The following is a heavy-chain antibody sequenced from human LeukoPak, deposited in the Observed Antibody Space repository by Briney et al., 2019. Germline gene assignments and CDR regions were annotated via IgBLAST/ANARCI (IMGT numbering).Heavy chain of an antibody. Sequence: EASVKVSCKVSGYTLTELSMHWVRQAPGKGLEWMGGFDPEDGGTIYAQKFQSRVTVTEDTSTDTAYMELSSLRSEDTAVYYCARGLRGLWFGELFLGYWGQGTLVTVSS. D-gene: IGHD3-10*01. J-gene: IGHJ4*02. CDR1: GYTLTELS. CDR2: FDPEDGGT. V-gene: IGHV1-24*01. CDR3: ARGLRGLWFGELFLGY.